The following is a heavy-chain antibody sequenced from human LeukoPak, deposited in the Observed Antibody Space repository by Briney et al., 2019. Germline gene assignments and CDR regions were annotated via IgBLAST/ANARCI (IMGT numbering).Heavy chain of an antibody. CDR1: GITVNTNY. Sequence: PGGSLRLSCAASGITVNTNYMSWVRQAPGKGLEWVSIIYSGGATFYADSVKGRFTISRESSKNTLWLQMNSLRAEDTAVYYCAYCGGDCYSLGAFDIWGQGTMVTVSS. CDR2: IYSGGAT. V-gene: IGHV3-53*01. CDR3: AYCGGDCYSLGAFDI. D-gene: IGHD2-21*02. J-gene: IGHJ3*02.